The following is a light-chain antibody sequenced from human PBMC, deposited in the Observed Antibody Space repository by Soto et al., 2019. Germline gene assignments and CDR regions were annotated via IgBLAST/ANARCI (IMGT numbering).Light chain of an antibody. J-gene: IGKJ1*01. V-gene: IGKV1-17*01. Sequence: DIQITQYPNSLYLAVGGRVTNTCRASQGIRNDLGWYQQKPGKAPKRLIYAASSLQSGVPSRFSGSGSGTEFTLTISTLQPDYLAPYTCLRHHRYPRTFGQGTKVDIK. CDR3: LRHHRYPRT. CDR2: AAS. CDR1: QGIRND.